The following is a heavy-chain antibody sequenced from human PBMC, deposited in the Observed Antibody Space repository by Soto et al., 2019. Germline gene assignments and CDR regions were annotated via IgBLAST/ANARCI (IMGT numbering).Heavy chain of an antibody. D-gene: IGHD6-6*01. CDR3: ARDRQLVPHYYYYYGMDV. CDR2: TYYRSKWYN. V-gene: IGHV6-1*01. CDR1: GDSVSSNSAA. J-gene: IGHJ6*02. Sequence: SQTLSLTCXISGDSVSSNSAAWNWIRQSPSRGLEWLGRTYYRSKWYNDYAVSVKSRITINPDTSKNQFSLQLNSVTPEDTAVYYCARDRQLVPHYYYYYGMDVWGQGTTVTVSS.